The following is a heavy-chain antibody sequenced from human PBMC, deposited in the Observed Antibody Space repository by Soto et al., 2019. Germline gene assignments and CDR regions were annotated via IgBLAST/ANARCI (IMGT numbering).Heavy chain of an antibody. Sequence: SETLSLTCSVSGGSVSDKTYYLSWIRQPPGKRLEWIGYVYYNGTTNYRPSLQSRATISVDLSRNRFSMGLSSVTTADTALYDCARTTAVPNTVRPRDFFDYWGQGTRVTVSS. CDR3: ARTTAVPNTVRPRDFFDY. V-gene: IGHV4-61*01. J-gene: IGHJ4*02. D-gene: IGHD4-17*01. CDR1: GGSVSDKTYY. CDR2: VYYNGTT.